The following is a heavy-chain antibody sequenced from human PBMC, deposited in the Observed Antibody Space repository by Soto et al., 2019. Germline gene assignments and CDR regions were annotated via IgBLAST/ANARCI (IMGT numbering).Heavy chain of an antibody. Sequence: QVQLVESGGGVVQPGRSLRLSCAASGFTFSNYGMHWVRQAPGKGLEWVAVIWYDGSKESYADSVKDRFTISRDNSQNTLYLQINSLRAEDTAVYYCARDYVRSGYSLPVGFAYWGQGTLVTVSS. D-gene: IGHD3-22*01. CDR1: GFTFSNYG. J-gene: IGHJ4*02. CDR3: ARDYVRSGYSLPVGFAY. CDR2: IWYDGSKE. V-gene: IGHV3-33*01.